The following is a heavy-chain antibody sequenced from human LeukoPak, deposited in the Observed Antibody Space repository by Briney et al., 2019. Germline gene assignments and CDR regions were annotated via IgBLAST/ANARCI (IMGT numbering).Heavy chain of an antibody. J-gene: IGHJ6*02. V-gene: IGHV3-30*18. Sequence: GGSLRLSCAASGFTFSSYGMHWVRQAPGKGLEWVAVISYDGSNKYYADSVKGRFTISRDNSKNTLYLQMNSLRAEDTAVYYCAKDEGGQQLVTENYYYGMDVWGQGTTVTVSS. D-gene: IGHD6-13*01. CDR3: AKDEGGQQLVTENYYYGMDV. CDR1: GFTFSSYG. CDR2: ISYDGSNK.